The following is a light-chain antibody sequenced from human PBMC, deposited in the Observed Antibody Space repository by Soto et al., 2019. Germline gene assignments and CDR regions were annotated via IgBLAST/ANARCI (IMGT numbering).Light chain of an antibody. CDR2: GNT. Sequence: QSVLTQPPSVSGAPGQRVTISCTGSSSNIGAGYDVHWYQQLPGTAPKLRLYGNTNRPSGVPDRFSGSNSGTSASLAIAGRQAEDEADYYCQSFDSSLSGYVFGTGTKLTVL. CDR3: QSFDSSLSGYV. V-gene: IGLV1-40*01. CDR1: SSNIGAGYD. J-gene: IGLJ1*01.